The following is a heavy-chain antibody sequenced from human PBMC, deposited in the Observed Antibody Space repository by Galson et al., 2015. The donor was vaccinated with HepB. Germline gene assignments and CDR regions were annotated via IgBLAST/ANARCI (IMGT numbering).Heavy chain of an antibody. D-gene: IGHD3-10*01. CDR1: GFSFRSYG. CDR3: AKIMRWGPLVRGIIPDF. J-gene: IGHJ4*02. CDR2: ILYDGSQK. V-gene: IGHV3-30*18. Sequence: SLRLSCAASGFSFRSYGMHWVRQAPGKGLEWVALILYDGSQKYYGDSVKGRFTISRDDSKNTLHLQMNSLRTEDTAVYFCAKIMRWGPLVRGIIPDFWGQGTLVTVSS.